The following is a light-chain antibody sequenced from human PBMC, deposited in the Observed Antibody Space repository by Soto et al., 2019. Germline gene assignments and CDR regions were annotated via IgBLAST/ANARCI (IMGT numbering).Light chain of an antibody. Sequence: QSVLTQPPSVSGAPGQRVTISCTGSSSNIRAGYDVHWYQQLPGTAPKLLIYGNSNRPSGVPDRFSGSKSGTSASLAITGLQAEDEADYYCQSYDSSLSGFVVFGEGTKLTVL. CDR3: QSYDSSLSGFVV. CDR1: SSNIRAGYD. J-gene: IGLJ2*01. CDR2: GNS. V-gene: IGLV1-40*01.